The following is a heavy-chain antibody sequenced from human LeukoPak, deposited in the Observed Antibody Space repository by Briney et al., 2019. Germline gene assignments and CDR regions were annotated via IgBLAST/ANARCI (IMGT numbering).Heavy chain of an antibody. Sequence: PGGSLRLSCAASGFTFSNYWMTWVRQAPGKGLEWVANIKPDGGDKYYVDSVKGRFTISRDNAKNSLYLQMNSLRAEDTAVYYCASPEWLPDSFDIWGQGTMVTVSS. V-gene: IGHV3-7*01. J-gene: IGHJ3*02. D-gene: IGHD3-3*01. CDR3: ASPEWLPDSFDI. CDR1: GFTFSNYW. CDR2: IKPDGGDK.